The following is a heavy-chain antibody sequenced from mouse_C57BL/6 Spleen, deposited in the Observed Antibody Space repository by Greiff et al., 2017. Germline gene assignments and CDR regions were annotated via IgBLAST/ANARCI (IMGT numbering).Heavy chain of an antibody. J-gene: IGHJ2*01. CDR3: ARPLNWDEEATDS. CDR2: IYPGDGDT. CDR1: GYAFSSSW. D-gene: IGHD4-1*02. Sequence: QVQLKESGPELVKPGASVKISCKASGYAFSSSWMNWVKQRPGRGLEWIGRIYPGDGDTNYNGKFKGKATLTEDKSSSTAYMQLSSLTSEDSAVYFCARPLNWDEEATDSWGQGTTLTVSS. V-gene: IGHV1-82*01.